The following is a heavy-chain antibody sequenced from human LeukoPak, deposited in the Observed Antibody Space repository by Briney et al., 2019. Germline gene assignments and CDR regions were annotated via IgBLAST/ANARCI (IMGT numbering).Heavy chain of an antibody. Sequence: PGGSLRLSCTASGFPFSSYGMHWVRQAPGKGLVWVTVIWPDGSIKYYADSVKGRFTVSRDNSKNTLYLQMNSLRAEDTAMYYCAKGLGYYDILTGYHYYYYGMDVWGQGTTVTVSS. D-gene: IGHD3-9*01. V-gene: IGHV3-30*02. CDR3: AKGLGYYDILTGYHYYYYGMDV. CDR1: GFPFSSYG. CDR2: IWPDGSIK. J-gene: IGHJ6*02.